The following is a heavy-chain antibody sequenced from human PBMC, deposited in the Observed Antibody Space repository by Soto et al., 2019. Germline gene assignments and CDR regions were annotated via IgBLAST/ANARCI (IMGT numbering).Heavy chain of an antibody. CDR2: IIPIFGTA. D-gene: IGHD6-6*01. CDR3: AREGGEQLVRPDYGMDV. J-gene: IGHJ6*02. V-gene: IGHV1-69*12. CDR1: GGTFSSYA. Sequence: QVQLVQSGAEVKKPGSSVKVSYKASGGTFSSYAISWVRQAPGQGLEWMGGIIPIFGTANYAQKFQGRVTITADESTSTAYMELSSLRSEDTAVYYCAREGGEQLVRPDYGMDVWGQGTTVTVSS.